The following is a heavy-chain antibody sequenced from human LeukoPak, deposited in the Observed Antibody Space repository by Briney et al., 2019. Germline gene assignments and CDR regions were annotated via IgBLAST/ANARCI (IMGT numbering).Heavy chain of an antibody. CDR2: IYYSGST. CDR1: GGSINSSSYY. Sequence: KASETLSLTCTVSGGSINSSSYYWGWIRQPPGKGLEWIGSIYYSGSTYYNPSLKSRVTISVDTSKNQFSLKLSSVTAADTAVYYCASQYFLILSLYYFDYWGQGTLVTVSS. V-gene: IGHV4-39*01. J-gene: IGHJ4*02. D-gene: IGHD3-10*02. CDR3: ASQYFLILSLYYFDY.